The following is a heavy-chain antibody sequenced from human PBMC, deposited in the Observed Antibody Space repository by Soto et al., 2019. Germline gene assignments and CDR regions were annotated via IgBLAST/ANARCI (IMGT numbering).Heavy chain of an antibody. CDR1: GFSLSTSGVG. D-gene: IGHD2-15*01. Sequence: QITLKESGPTLVKPTQTLTLTCTFSGFSLSTSGVGVGWIRQPPGKALEWLALIYWDDDKRYSPSLKSRLTITKDTSKNQVVLTMTNMDPVDTATYYCAHRNRSHRRNWFDPWGQGTLVTVSS. J-gene: IGHJ5*02. CDR3: AHRNRSHRRNWFDP. CDR2: IYWDDDK. V-gene: IGHV2-5*02.